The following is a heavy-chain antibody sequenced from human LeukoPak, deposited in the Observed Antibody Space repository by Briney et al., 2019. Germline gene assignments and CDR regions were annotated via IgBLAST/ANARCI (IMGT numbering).Heavy chain of an antibody. D-gene: IGHD2-15*01. CDR1: GFTVSSNF. CDR2: IYSDDST. V-gene: IGHV3-53*05. J-gene: IGHJ5*02. Sequence: PGGSLRLSCAASGFTVSSNFITWVRQAPGKGLGWVSIIYSDDSTYYADSVKGRFTISRDNSKNTLYLQMNGLRAEDTAVYYCARAVGVVAATSYNWFDPWGQGTLVTVSS. CDR3: ARAVGVVAATSYNWFDP.